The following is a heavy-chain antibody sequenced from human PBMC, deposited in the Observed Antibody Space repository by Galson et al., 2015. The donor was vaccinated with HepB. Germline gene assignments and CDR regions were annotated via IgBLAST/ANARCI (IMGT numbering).Heavy chain of an antibody. CDR2: IIPILGIA. D-gene: IGHD2-8*02. Sequence: SVKVSCKASGGTFSSYAISWVRQAPGQGLEWMGGIIPILGIANYAQKFQGRVTITADKSTSTAYMELSSLRSEDTAVYYCASWYRGLGYCTGGVCPEAHFDIWGQGTMVTVSS. V-gene: IGHV1-69*10. CDR3: ASWYRGLGYCTGGVCPEAHFDI. J-gene: IGHJ3*02. CDR1: GGTFSSYA.